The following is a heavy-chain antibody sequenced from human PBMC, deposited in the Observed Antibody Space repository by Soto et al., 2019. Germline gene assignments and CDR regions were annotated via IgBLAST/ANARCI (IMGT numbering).Heavy chain of an antibody. D-gene: IGHD3-10*01. CDR1: GGSGRSVDHG. CDR2: IYYSGST. V-gene: IGHV4-30-4*01. Sequence: LLLTCRVCGGSGRSVDHGGSWISPKPGKGLEWIGYIYYSGSTYYNPSLKSRVTISVDTSKNQFSLKLSSVTAADTAVYYCARALNYYGSGSYYMAWGQGTLVTV. CDR3: ARALNYYGSGSYYMA. J-gene: IGHJ5*02.